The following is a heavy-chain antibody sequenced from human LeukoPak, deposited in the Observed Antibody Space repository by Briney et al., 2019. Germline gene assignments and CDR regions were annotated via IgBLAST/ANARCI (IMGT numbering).Heavy chain of an antibody. V-gene: IGHV4-4*07. Sequence: SETLSLTCTVSGGSLSNYYWSWIRQPAGKGLEWIGRIYTSGSTNYNPSLKSRVTMSVDTSKNQFSLKLSSLTAADTAVYYCARATPTAMFDYWGQGTLVTVSS. D-gene: IGHD5-18*01. CDR1: GGSLSNYY. J-gene: IGHJ4*02. CDR3: ARATPTAMFDY. CDR2: IYTSGST.